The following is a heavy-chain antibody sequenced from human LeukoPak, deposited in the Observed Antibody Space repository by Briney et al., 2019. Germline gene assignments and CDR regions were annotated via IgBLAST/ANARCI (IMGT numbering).Heavy chain of an antibody. CDR3: ANGVVVPAARPSYYMDV. CDR1: GGSISSGGYY. CDR2: IYHSGST. Sequence: PSETLSLTCTVSGGSISSGGYYWSWIRQPPGKGLEWIGYIYHSGSTHYNPSLKSRVTISVDRSMNQFSLKLSSVTAADTAVYYCANGVVVPAARPSYYMDVWGKGTTVTVSS. D-gene: IGHD2-2*01. V-gene: IGHV4-30-2*01. J-gene: IGHJ6*03.